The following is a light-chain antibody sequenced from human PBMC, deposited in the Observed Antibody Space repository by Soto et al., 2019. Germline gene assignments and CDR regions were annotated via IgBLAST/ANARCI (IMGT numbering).Light chain of an antibody. V-gene: IGLV7-46*01. CDR2: DTN. J-gene: IGLJ2*01. CDR1: TGPVTTGHF. Sequence: VVTQEPSLTVSPGGTVTLTCGSSTGPVTTGHFPYWFQQKPGQAPRTLIYDTNNKHSWTPAHFSASLLGGKAALTLSGAQPEDEAEYYCLVSYNNYRVFGGGTKVTVL. CDR3: LVSYNNYRV.